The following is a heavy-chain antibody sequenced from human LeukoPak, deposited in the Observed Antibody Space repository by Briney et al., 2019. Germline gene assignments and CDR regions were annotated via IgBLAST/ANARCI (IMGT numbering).Heavy chain of an antibody. CDR1: GGSISSSNW. CDR2: IYHSGST. CDR3: ASDPQAAGYFDY. Sequence: SETLSLTCAVSGGSISSSNWWSWVRQPPGKGLEWIGEIYHSGSTNYNPSLKSRVTVPVDKSKNQFSLKLSSVTAADTAVYYCASDPQAAGYFDYWGQGTLVTVSS. D-gene: IGHD3-10*01. J-gene: IGHJ4*02. V-gene: IGHV4-4*02.